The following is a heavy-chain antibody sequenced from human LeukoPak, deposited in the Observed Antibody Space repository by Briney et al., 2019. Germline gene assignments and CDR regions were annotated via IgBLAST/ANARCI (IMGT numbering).Heavy chain of an antibody. V-gene: IGHV3-9*03. D-gene: IGHD6-19*01. J-gene: IGHJ3*02. CDR1: GFTFDDYA. Sequence: GGSLRLSCAASGFTFDDYAMHWVRQAPGKGLEWVSGISWNSGSIGYADSVKGRFTISRDNAKNSLYLQMNSLRAEDMALYYCAKGSSGWSGDAFDIWGQGTMVTVSS. CDR3: AKGSSGWSGDAFDI. CDR2: ISWNSGSI.